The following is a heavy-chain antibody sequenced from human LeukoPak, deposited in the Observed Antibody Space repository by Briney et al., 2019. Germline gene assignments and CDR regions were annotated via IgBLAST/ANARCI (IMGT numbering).Heavy chain of an antibody. D-gene: IGHD6-13*01. V-gene: IGHV3-7*03. CDR1: GFTFSDYW. CDR3: AKDTGYSSSWYVIDY. Sequence: GGSLRLSCVASGFTFSDYWMRWVRQAPGKGLEWVANINPDGGNKQYVDSVKGRFSISRDNANNLLYLQMNSLRAEDTAVYYCAKDTGYSSSWYVIDYWGQGTLVTVSS. J-gene: IGHJ4*02. CDR2: INPDGGNK.